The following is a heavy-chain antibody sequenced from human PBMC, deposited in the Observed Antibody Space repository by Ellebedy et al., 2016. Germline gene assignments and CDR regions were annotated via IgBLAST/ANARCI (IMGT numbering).Heavy chain of an antibody. V-gene: IGHV3-48*04. CDR1: GFSFSRSS. CDR2: INGNSTNI. CDR3: ATFSYPDDY. J-gene: IGHJ4*02. Sequence: GGSLRLSXVPSGFSFSRSSLNWIRQAPGKGLQWISYINGNSTNIYYADSVKGRFTIFRDDAKKTVYLELNSLRVEDTAVYFCATFSYPDDYWGQGTLVTVSS.